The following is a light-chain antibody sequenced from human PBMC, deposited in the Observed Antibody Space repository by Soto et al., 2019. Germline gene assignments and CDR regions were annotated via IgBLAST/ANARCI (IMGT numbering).Light chain of an antibody. CDR1: SSDVGGYNY. J-gene: IGLJ2*01. CDR3: CSYAGSYVV. V-gene: IGLV2-11*01. Sequence: QSALTQPRSVSGSPGQSVTISCTGTSSDVGGYNYVSWYQQHPGKAPKLMIYDVSKRPSGVPDRFSGSKSGNTASLTISGLHAEDEADYDCCSYAGSYVVFGGGTKLTVL. CDR2: DVS.